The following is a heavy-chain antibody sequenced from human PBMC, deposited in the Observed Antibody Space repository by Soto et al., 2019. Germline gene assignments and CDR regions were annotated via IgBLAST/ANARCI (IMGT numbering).Heavy chain of an antibody. CDR2: INPNGVST. D-gene: IGHD6-6*01. CDR3: AREEYSSSGDYYAMDV. V-gene: IGHV1-46*01. J-gene: IGHJ6*02. CDR1: AYTFTRYY. Sequence: ASVKVSCKASAYTFTRYYIHWLRQAPGQGLEWLGVINPNGVSTTYAQRFQGRVTMARDTSTSTVYMDLSSLRSDDTAVYYCAREEYSSSGDYYAMDVWGQGTTVTVSS.